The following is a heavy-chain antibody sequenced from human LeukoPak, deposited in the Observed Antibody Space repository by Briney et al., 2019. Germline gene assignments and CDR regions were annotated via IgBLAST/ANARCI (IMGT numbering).Heavy chain of an antibody. CDR3: ARAPEWLIFDY. J-gene: IGHJ4*02. D-gene: IGHD6-19*01. CDR1: GFTVSSNY. V-gene: IGHV3-53*04. Sequence: PGGSLRLSCAASGFTVSSNYMNWVRQAPGKGLEWVSVIYSGGSTYYADSVKGRFTISRHNSKNTLYLQMNSLRAEDTAVYYCARAPEWLIFDYWGQGTLVTVSS. CDR2: IYSGGST.